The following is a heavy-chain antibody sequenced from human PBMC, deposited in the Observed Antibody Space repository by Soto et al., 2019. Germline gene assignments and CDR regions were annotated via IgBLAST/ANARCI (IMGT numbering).Heavy chain of an antibody. CDR3: ARGSGRTMTLDY. Sequence: GGSLRLSCAASGFTFSSYAMHWVRQAPGKGLEWVAVISYDGSNIYYADSVKGRFTISRDNSKNTLYLQMNSLRAEDTAVYYCARGSGRTMTLDYWGQGTLVTVSS. V-gene: IGHV3-30-3*01. CDR2: ISYDGSNI. CDR1: GFTFSSYA. J-gene: IGHJ4*02. D-gene: IGHD3-10*01.